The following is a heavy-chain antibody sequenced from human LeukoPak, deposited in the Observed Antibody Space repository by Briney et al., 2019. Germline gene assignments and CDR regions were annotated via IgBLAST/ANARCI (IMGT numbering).Heavy chain of an antibody. D-gene: IGHD5-24*01. Sequence: GGSLRLSCAASGFTFSDYYMSWIRLAPGKGLEWGSYISSSGSTIYYADSVKGRFTISRDNAKNSLYLQMNSLKAEDTAVYYCTRAPGTGPLIVRWRGPFDIWRQGTIVTVSS. V-gene: IGHV3-11*04. CDR1: GFTFSDYY. CDR3: TRAPGTGPLIVRWRGPFDI. CDR2: ISSSGSTI. J-gene: IGHJ3*02.